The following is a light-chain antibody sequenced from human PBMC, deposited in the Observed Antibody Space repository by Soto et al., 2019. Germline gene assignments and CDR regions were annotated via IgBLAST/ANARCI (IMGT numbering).Light chain of an antibody. CDR2: GAS. CDR3: LQHYTYPFT. CDR1: QSVSSSY. Sequence: EIVLTQSPGTLSLSPVERATLSCRASQSVSSSYLAWYQQKPGQAPRLLIYGASSRATGIPDRFSGSGSGTEFTLTISSLQPEDFATYYCLQHYTYPFTFGQGTRLEIK. V-gene: IGKV3-20*01. J-gene: IGKJ5*01.